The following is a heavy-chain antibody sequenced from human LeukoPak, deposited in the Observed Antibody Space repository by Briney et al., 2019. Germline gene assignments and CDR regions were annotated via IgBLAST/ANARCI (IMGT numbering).Heavy chain of an antibody. CDR1: GGSISSGSYY. V-gene: IGHV4-61*02. CDR3: ARELVADLKFDP. CDR2: IYTSGST. D-gene: IGHD2-15*01. Sequence: PSETLSLTCTVSGGSISSGSYYWSWIRQPAGKGLGWIGRIYTSGSTNYNPSLKSRVTISVDTSKNQFSLKLSSVTAADTAVYYCARELVADLKFDPWGQGTLVTVSS. J-gene: IGHJ5*02.